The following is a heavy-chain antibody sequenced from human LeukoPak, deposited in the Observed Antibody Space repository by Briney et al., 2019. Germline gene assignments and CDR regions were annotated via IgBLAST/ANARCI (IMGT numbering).Heavy chain of an antibody. Sequence: SETLSLTCTVSGGSISSYYWSWIRQPPGRGLEWIGYVYYSGSTNYNPSLKSRVTISVDTSKNQFSLKLSSVTAADTAVYYCARSELLWFGGVNSGFDYWGQGTLVTVSS. V-gene: IGHV4-59*01. CDR3: ARSELLWFGGVNSGFDY. CDR2: VYYSGST. CDR1: GGSISSYY. D-gene: IGHD3-10*01. J-gene: IGHJ4*02.